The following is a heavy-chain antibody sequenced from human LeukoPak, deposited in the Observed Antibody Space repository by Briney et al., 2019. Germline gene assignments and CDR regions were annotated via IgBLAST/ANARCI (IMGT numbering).Heavy chain of an antibody. J-gene: IGHJ4*02. V-gene: IGHV3-21*01. CDR1: GFTVSSNY. CDR3: ARVRLDGSSWQNFDY. D-gene: IGHD6-13*01. CDR2: ISSSSSYI. Sequence: SGGSLRLSCAASGFTVSSNYMNWVRQAPGKGLEWVSSISSSSSYIYYADSVKGRFTISRDNAKNSLYLQMNSLRAEDTAVYYCARVRLDGSSWQNFDYWGLGTLVTVSS.